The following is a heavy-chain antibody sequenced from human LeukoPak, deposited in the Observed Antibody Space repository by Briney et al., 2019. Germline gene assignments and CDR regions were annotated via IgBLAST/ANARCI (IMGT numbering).Heavy chain of an antibody. V-gene: IGHV4-34*01. CDR1: GGSFSGYY. J-gene: IGHJ5*02. CDR2: INHSGST. CDR3: ARGRAKDIVVVVAARKGLYNWFDP. D-gene: IGHD2-15*01. Sequence: SETLSLTCAVYGGSFSGYYWSWIRQPPVKGLEWIGEINHSGSTNYNPTLKSRVTISVDTSKNHFSLKLSFVTAADKAVYYCARGRAKDIVVVVAARKGLYNWFDPRGQGTLVTVSS.